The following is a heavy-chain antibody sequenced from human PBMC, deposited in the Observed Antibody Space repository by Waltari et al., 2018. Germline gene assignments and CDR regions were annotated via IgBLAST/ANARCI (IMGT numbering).Heavy chain of an antibody. Sequence: QLQLQESGPGLVKPSETLSLTCTVSGGSISSSSYYWGWIRQPPGKGLEWIGSIYYSGSTYYNPSLKSRVTISVDTSKNQFSLKLSSVTAADTAVYYCARDRIGGGLTPLVGWGQGTLVTVSS. CDR3: ARDRIGGGLTPLVG. J-gene: IGHJ4*02. V-gene: IGHV4-39*07. CDR1: GGSISSSSYY. CDR2: IYYSGST. D-gene: IGHD2-8*02.